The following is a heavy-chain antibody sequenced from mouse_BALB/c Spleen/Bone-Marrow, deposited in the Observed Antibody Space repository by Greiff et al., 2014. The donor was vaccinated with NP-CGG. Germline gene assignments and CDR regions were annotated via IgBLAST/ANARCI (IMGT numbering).Heavy chain of an antibody. V-gene: IGHV5-15*02. J-gene: IGHJ1*01. CDR2: ISNLAYSI. Sequence: VQLQQSGGGLVQPGGSRKLSCAASGFTFSDYGMAWVRQAPGKGPEWVAFISNLAYSIYYADTVTGRFTISRENAKNTLYLEMSSLRSEDTAMYYCARDQVDYYGSSYGYFDVWGAGTTVTVSS. D-gene: IGHD1-1*01. CDR1: GFTFSDYG. CDR3: ARDQVDYYGSSYGYFDV.